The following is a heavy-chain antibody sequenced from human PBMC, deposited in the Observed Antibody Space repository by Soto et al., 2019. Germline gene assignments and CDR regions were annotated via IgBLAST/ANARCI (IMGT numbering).Heavy chain of an antibody. CDR3: ARVDTAMVAGYYYGMDV. V-gene: IGHV3-30-3*01. D-gene: IGHD5-18*01. J-gene: IGHJ6*02. CDR1: GFTFSSYA. Sequence: PGGSLRLSCAASGFTFSSYAMHWVRQAPGKGLEWVAVISYDGSNKYYADSVKGRFTISRDNSKNTLYLQTNSLRAEDTAVYYCARVDTAMVAGYYYGMDVWGQGTTVTVSS. CDR2: ISYDGSNK.